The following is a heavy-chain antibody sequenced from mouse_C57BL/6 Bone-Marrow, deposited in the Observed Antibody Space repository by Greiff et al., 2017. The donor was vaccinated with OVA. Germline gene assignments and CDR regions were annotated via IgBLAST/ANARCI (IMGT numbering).Heavy chain of an antibody. J-gene: IGHJ2*01. V-gene: IGHV1-26*01. CDR1: GYTFTDYY. CDR3: ARGYYYGSRPHY. Sequence: EVQLQQSGPELVKPGASVKISCKASGYTFTDYYMNWVKQSHGKSLEWIGDINPNNGGTSYNQKFKGKATLTVDKSSSTAYMELRSLTSEDSAVYYCARGYYYGSRPHYWGQGTTLTVSS. D-gene: IGHD1-1*01. CDR2: INPNNGGT.